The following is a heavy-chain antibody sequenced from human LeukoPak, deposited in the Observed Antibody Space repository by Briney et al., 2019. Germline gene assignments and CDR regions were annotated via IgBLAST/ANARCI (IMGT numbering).Heavy chain of an antibody. J-gene: IGHJ4*02. D-gene: IGHD3-22*01. V-gene: IGHV4-34*01. Sequence: SETLSLTCAVYGGSFSGYYWSWIRQPPGKGLEWIGEINHGGSTNYNPSLKSRVTISVDTSKNQFSLKLSSVTAADTAVYYCARGPRAYDSSGYYLDYWGQGTLVTVSS. CDR2: INHGGST. CDR1: GGSFSGYY. CDR3: ARGPRAYDSSGYYLDY.